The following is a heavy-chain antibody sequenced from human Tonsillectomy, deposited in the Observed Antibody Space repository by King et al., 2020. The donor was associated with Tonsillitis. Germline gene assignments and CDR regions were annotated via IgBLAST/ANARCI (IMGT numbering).Heavy chain of an antibody. Sequence: QLQESGPGLVKPSETLSLTCTVSGGSISSYYWSWIRQPPGKGLEWSGYIYYSGSTNYNPSLKSRVTISVDTSKNQFSLKLSSVTAADTAVYYCARVHCSGGSCYSGWVWFDPWGQGTLVTVSS. V-gene: IGHV4-59*01. D-gene: IGHD2-15*01. CDR2: IYYSGST. J-gene: IGHJ5*02. CDR1: GGSISSYY. CDR3: ARVHCSGGSCYSGWVWFDP.